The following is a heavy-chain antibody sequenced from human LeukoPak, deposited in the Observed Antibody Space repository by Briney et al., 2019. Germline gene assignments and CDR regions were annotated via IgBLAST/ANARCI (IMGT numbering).Heavy chain of an antibody. CDR1: GGSISSGGYY. D-gene: IGHD4-11*01. Sequence: SETLSLTCTASGGSISSGGYYWSWIRQHPGKGLEWIGYIYYSGSTYYNPSLKSRVTISVDTSKNQFSLKLSSVTAADTAVYYCARDVQGSNYEGNWFDPWGQGTLVTVSS. V-gene: IGHV4-31*03. CDR3: ARDVQGSNYEGNWFDP. CDR2: IYYSGST. J-gene: IGHJ5*02.